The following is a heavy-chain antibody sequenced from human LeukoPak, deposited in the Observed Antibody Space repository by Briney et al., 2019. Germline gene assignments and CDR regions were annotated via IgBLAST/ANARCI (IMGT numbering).Heavy chain of an antibody. J-gene: IGHJ4*02. V-gene: IGHV3-30-3*01. Sequence: GGSLRLSCAASGFTFSSYAMHWVRQAPGKGLEWVAVISSDGSNKYYADSVKGRFTISRDNSKDTLYLQMNSLRAEDTAVYYCARDKAYYYDSSGYYFDYWGQGTLVTVSS. CDR2: ISSDGSNK. D-gene: IGHD3-22*01. CDR1: GFTFSSYA. CDR3: ARDKAYYYDSSGYYFDY.